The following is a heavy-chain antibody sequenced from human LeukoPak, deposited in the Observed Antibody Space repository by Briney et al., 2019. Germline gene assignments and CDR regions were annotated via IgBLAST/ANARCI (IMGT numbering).Heavy chain of an antibody. CDR1: GFTFSSYE. CDR3: ARVCSSSSLDY. V-gene: IGHV3-48*03. CDR2: ISSSGSTI. D-gene: IGHD6-6*01. J-gene: IGHJ4*02. Sequence: GGSLRLSCAASGFTFSSYEMNWVRQAPGKGLEWVSYISSSGSTIYYADSVKGRFTISRDNAKNSLYLQMNSLRAEDTAVYYCARVCSSSSLDYWGQGTLVTVPS.